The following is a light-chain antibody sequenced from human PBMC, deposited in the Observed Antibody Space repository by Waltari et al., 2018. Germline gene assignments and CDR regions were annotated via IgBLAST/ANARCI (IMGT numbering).Light chain of an antibody. CDR1: SGSIASNY. CDR3: QSYDSSNQGV. V-gene: IGLV6-57*02. J-gene: IGLJ2*01. CDR2: EDN. Sequence: NFMLTQPHSVSESPGKTVTISCTGSSGSIASNYVQWYQQRPGSAPTTVIYEDNQMPSGVPDRFSGSIDSSSNSASLTISGLKTEDEADYYCQSYDSSNQGVFGGGTKLTVL.